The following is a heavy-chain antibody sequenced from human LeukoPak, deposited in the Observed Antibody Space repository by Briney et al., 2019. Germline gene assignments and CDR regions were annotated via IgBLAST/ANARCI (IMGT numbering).Heavy chain of an antibody. V-gene: IGHV1-2*02. CDR3: ARPRLGYYYYYMDV. Sequence: GASVKVSCTASGYTFTGYYMHWVRQAPGQGLEWMGWINPNSGGTNYAQKFQGRVTMTRDTSISTAYMELSRLRSDDTAVYYCARPRLGYYYYYMDVWGKGTTVTVSS. J-gene: IGHJ6*03. CDR1: GYTFTGYY. CDR2: INPNSGGT.